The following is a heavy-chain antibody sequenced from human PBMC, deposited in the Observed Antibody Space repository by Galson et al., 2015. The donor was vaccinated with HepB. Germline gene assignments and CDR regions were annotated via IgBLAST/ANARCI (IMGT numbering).Heavy chain of an antibody. CDR1: GGSISSYY. D-gene: IGHD3-22*01. CDR2: IYYSGST. CDR3: ARGSSSSGYYYLPDY. Sequence: ETLSLTCTVSGGSISSYYWSWIRQPPGKGLEWIGYIYYSGSTNYNPSLKSRVTISVDTSKNQFSLKLSSVTAADTAVYYCARGSSSSGYYYLPDYWGQGTLVTVSS. J-gene: IGHJ4*02. V-gene: IGHV4-59*01.